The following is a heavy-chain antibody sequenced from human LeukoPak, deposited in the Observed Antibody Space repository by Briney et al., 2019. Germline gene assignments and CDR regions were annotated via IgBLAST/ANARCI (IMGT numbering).Heavy chain of an antibody. J-gene: IGHJ2*01. V-gene: IGHV1-2*02. CDR1: GYTFTGYY. Sequence: ASVKVSCKASGYTFTGYYMHWVRQAPGQGLEWMGWINPNSGGTNYAQKFQGRVTMTRDTSISTAYMELRSLRSDDTAVYYCARVAGWLQLSNWYFDLWGRGTLVTVSS. D-gene: IGHD5-24*01. CDR2: INPNSGGT. CDR3: ARVAGWLQLSNWYFDL.